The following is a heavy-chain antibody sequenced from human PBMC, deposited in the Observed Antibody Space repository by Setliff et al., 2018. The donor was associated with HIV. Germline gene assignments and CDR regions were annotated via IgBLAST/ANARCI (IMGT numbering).Heavy chain of an antibody. Sequence: SETLSLTCTVSGGSISSYYWSWIRQPPGKGLEWLGHIYSSGSTNYNPSLKSRVTISVDTSKNQFSLKLYSVTAADTAVYYYARAYFGSGIYYWGQGTLVTVSS. D-gene: IGHD3-10*01. V-gene: IGHV4-4*09. CDR2: IYSSGST. CDR3: ARAYFGSGIYY. CDR1: GGSISSYY. J-gene: IGHJ4*02.